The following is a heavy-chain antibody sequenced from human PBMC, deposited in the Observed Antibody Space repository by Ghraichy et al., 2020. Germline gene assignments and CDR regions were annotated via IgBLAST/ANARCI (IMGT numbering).Heavy chain of an antibody. D-gene: IGHD2/OR15-2a*01. CDR1: GFAFDDYT. V-gene: IGHV3-43*02. CDR2: VSGDNTNT. J-gene: IGHJ4*02. CDR3: GRDPGRGGLNGFLDF. Sequence: GGSLRLSCTASGFAFDDYTMHWVRQAPGKGLEWVSLVSGDNTNTFYAASVRGRFAISRDNRQRSLYLQMNSLRTEDTALYYCGRDPGRGGLNGFLDFWGQGTLVTVSS.